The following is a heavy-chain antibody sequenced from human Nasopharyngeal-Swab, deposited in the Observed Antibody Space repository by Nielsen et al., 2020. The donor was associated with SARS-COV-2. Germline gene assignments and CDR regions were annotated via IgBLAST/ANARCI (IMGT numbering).Heavy chain of an antibody. J-gene: IGHJ4*02. Sequence: GESLKISCAASGFTFSSYAMSWVRQAPGKGLEWVSAISGSGGSTYYADSVKGRFTISRDNSKNTLYLQMNSLRAEDAAVYYCAGTSGDYWGQGTLVTVSS. CDR1: GFTFSSYA. CDR2: ISGSGGST. CDR3: AGTSGDY. V-gene: IGHV3-23*01.